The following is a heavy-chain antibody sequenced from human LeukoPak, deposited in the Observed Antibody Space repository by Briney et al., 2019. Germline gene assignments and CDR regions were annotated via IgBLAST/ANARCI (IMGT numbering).Heavy chain of an antibody. D-gene: IGHD2-2*01. Sequence: SETLSLTCTVSGGSISSYYWSWIRQPPGKGLEWIGYIYYSGSTNYNPSLKSRVTISVDTSKNQFSLKLSSVTAADTAVYYCARLLGYCSSTSRPVGYYYYGMDVWGQGTTVTVSS. V-gene: IGHV4-59*08. CDR1: GGSISSYY. J-gene: IGHJ6*02. CDR3: ARLLGYCSSTSRPVGYYYYGMDV. CDR2: IYYSGST.